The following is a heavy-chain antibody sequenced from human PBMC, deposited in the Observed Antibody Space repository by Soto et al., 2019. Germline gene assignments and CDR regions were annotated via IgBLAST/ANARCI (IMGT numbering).Heavy chain of an antibody. CDR2: ISAYNGNT. V-gene: IGHV1-18*01. D-gene: IGHD1-7*01. J-gene: IGHJ6*02. CDR3: ARVITGTTFYYYYGMDV. CDR1: GYTFTSYG. Sequence: QVQLVQSGAEVKKPGASVKVSCKASGYTFTSYGINWVRQAPGQGLEWMGWISAYNGNTNYAQKLQGRVTMTTDTPTSRAYMELRSLRSHDTAVYYCARVITGTTFYYYYGMDVWGQGTTVTVSS.